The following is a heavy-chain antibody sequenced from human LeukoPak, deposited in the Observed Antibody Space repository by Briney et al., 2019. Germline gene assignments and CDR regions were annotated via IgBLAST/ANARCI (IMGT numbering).Heavy chain of an antibody. D-gene: IGHD1-1*01. V-gene: IGHV3-23*01. CDR1: GFTFSSYA. CDR2: ISGSGGST. CDR3: AKDGYDYYYYYMDV. Sequence: GGSLRLSCAASGFTFSSYAMSWVRQAPGKGLEWVSAISGSGGSTYYADSVKGRFTVSRDNSKNTLYLQMNSLRAEDTAVYYCAKDGYDYYYYYMDVWGKGTTVTVSS. J-gene: IGHJ6*03.